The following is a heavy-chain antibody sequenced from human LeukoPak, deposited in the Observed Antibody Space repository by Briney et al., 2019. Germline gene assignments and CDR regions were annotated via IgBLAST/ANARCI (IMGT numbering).Heavy chain of an antibody. CDR2: IYYSGST. CDR3: ATFGVVSSRMGFDY. V-gene: IGHV4-59*08. J-gene: IGHJ4*02. Sequence: SETLSLTCTVSGGSISSYYWSWIRQPPGKGLEWIGYIYYSGSTNYNPSLKSRVTISVDTSKNQFSLKLSSVTAADTAVYYCATFGVVSSRMGFDYWGQGTLVTVSS. CDR1: GGSISSYY. D-gene: IGHD3-3*01.